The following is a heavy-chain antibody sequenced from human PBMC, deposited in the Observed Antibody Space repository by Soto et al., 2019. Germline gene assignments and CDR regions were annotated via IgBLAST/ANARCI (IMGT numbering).Heavy chain of an antibody. J-gene: IGHJ4*02. V-gene: IGHV3-23*01. Sequence: GGSLRLSCAASGFTFSSYAMSWVRQAPGKGLEWVPAISGSGGSTYYADSVKGRFTISRDNSKNTLYLQMNSLRAEDTAVYYCAKDGGYSYGYPDYWGQGTLVTVSS. CDR1: GFTFSSYA. CDR3: AKDGGYSYGYPDY. CDR2: ISGSGGST. D-gene: IGHD5-18*01.